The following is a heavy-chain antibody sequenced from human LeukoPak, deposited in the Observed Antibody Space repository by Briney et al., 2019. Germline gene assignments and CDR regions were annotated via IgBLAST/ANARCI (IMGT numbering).Heavy chain of an antibody. CDR2: IYTSGST. CDR3: ARRTAAGKGAFDY. J-gene: IGHJ4*02. CDR1: GGSISSVSYY. Sequence: SETLSLTCTVSGGSISSVSYYWSWTRQPAGKGLEWIGRIYTSGSTNYNPSLKSRVTISVDTSKNQFSLKLSSVTAADTAVYYCARRTAAGKGAFDYWGQGTLVTVSS. V-gene: IGHV4-61*02. D-gene: IGHD6-13*01.